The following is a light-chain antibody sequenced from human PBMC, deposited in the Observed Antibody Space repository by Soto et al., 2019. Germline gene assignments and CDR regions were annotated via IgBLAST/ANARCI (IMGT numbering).Light chain of an antibody. CDR1: SSDVGGYNY. V-gene: IGLV2-8*01. CDR2: EVS. Sequence: SPLPQPPSASGSPGQSVTISCTGTSSDVGGYNYVSWYQQHPGKAPKLMIYEVSKRPSGVPDRFSGSKSGNTASLTVSGLQAEDEADYYCSSYAGSKNFVFGTGTKVTVL. J-gene: IGLJ1*01. CDR3: SSYAGSKNFV.